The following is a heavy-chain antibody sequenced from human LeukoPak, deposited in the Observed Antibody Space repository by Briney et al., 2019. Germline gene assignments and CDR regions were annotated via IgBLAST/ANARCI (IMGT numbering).Heavy chain of an antibody. CDR1: GSRFTSYW. Sequence: GGPREISWKGSGSRFTSYWSGGVRQMPGKGLGGMGIIYPGDSDTRYSPSFQGQVTISADKSISTAYLQWSSLKASDTAMYYCARQPYCGGDCYFYDYWGQGTLVTVSS. J-gene: IGHJ4*02. D-gene: IGHD2-21*02. CDR3: ARQPYCGGDCYFYDY. V-gene: IGHV5-51*01. CDR2: IYPGDSDT.